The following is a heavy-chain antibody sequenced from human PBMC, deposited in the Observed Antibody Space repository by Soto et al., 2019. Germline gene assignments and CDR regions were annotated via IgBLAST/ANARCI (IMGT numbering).Heavy chain of an antibody. CDR2: ISGSGGST. CDR3: AKDHVNIYPVAGTGVPGS. CDR1: GFTFSSYA. Sequence: PRLSCAASGFTFSSYAMSWVRQAPGKGLEWVSAISGSGGSTYYADSVKGRFTISRDNSKNTLYLQMNSLRAEDTAVYYCAKDHVNIYPVAGTGVPGSWGQGTLVTVPS. V-gene: IGHV3-23*01. D-gene: IGHD6-19*01. J-gene: IGHJ5*02.